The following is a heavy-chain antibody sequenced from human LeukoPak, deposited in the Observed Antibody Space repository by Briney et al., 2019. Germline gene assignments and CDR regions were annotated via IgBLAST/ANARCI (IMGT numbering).Heavy chain of an antibody. CDR1: GYTFTGYY. Sequence: ASVKVSCKASGYTFTGYYMYWVRQAPGQGLEWMGWINPNSGGSKYAQKFQGRVAMTRDTSISTVYMELSSLRSDDTAVYYCARGNSGWYLDYWGQGTLVIVSS. V-gene: IGHV1-2*02. CDR3: ARGNSGWYLDY. CDR2: INPNSGGS. D-gene: IGHD6-19*01. J-gene: IGHJ4*02.